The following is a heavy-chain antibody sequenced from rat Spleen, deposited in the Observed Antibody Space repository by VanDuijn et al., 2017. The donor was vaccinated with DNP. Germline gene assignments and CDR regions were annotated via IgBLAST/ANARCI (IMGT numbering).Heavy chain of an antibody. J-gene: IGHJ4*01. CDR3: ARVGDYHDGGDGDVLDV. D-gene: IGHD1-12*02. Sequence: EVQLVESGGDLVQPGRSLKLSCVASGFTFSYYWLAWTGQVPGKGLEWIASITGGGGTTSYPDSVKGRFTISRDDAKNTLSLQMNSLRSEDTATYYCARVGDYHDGGDGDVLDVWGQGTSVTVSS. CDR2: ITGGGGTT. CDR1: GFTFSYYW. V-gene: IGHV5-31*01.